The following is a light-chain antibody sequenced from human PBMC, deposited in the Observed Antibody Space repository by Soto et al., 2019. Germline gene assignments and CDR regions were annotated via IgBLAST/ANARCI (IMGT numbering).Light chain of an antibody. CDR2: KAS. V-gene: IGKV1-5*03. J-gene: IGKJ1*01. CDR1: QSIRSW. CDR3: QQYNSYPWT. Sequence: DIQMTQSPSTLSASVRDRVTITCRASQSIRSWLAWCQQKPGKAPKLLIYKASSLETGVPLRFSGSGSGTEFTLTISSLQPDDFATYYCQQYNSYPWTFGQGTKVDIK.